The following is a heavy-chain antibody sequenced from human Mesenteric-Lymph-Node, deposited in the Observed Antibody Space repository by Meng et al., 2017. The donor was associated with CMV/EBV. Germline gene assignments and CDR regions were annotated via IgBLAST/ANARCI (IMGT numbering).Heavy chain of an antibody. CDR3: ARRYPNAYCSSTSCYTKVPTYYYYGMDV. V-gene: IGHV3-48*03. J-gene: IGHJ6*02. CDR1: GFSFSSYE. D-gene: IGHD2-2*02. Sequence: GESLKISCSASGFSFSSYEMNWVRQAPGKGLEWLSYMSNRGNTIYYADSVKGRFTISRDNAKNSLYLQMNSLRAEDTAVYYCARRYPNAYCSSTSCYTKVPTYYYYGMDVWGQGTTVTVSS. CDR2: MSNRGNTI.